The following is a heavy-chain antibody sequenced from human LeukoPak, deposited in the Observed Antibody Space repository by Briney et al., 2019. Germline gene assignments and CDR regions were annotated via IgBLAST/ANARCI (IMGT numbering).Heavy chain of an antibody. J-gene: IGHJ3*02. CDR2: ISGSGGST. Sequence: PGGSLRLSCAASGFTFSSYAMNWVRQAPGKGLEWVSAISGSGGSTFYADSVKGRFTISRDNSKNTLYLQMNSLRAEDTAVYYCAKEGPTGYYDSSGYNAPDAFDIWGQGTMVTVSS. V-gene: IGHV3-23*01. CDR3: AKEGPTGYYDSSGYNAPDAFDI. CDR1: GFTFSSYA. D-gene: IGHD3-22*01.